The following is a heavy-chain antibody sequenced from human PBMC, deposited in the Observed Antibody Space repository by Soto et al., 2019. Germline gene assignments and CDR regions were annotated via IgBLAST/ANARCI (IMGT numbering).Heavy chain of an antibody. CDR1: GYTFTSYA. CDR3: ARGPGGPDGPGDY. D-gene: IGHD1-26*01. V-gene: IGHV1-3*01. J-gene: IGHJ4*02. Sequence: QVQLVQSGAEVKKPGASVKVSCKASGYTFTSYAMHWVRQAPGQRLVWMGLINAGNGNTKYSQKFQGRVTITRDTSASTAYMELSSLRSEDTAVYYCARGPGGPDGPGDYWGQGTLVTVSS. CDR2: INAGNGNT.